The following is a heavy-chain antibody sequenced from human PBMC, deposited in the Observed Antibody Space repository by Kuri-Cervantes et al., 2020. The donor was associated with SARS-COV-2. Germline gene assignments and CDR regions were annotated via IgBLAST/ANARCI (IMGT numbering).Heavy chain of an antibody. V-gene: IGHV3-30*04. J-gene: IGHJ4*02. CDR3: AKDSPPYGNWGSEFDY. D-gene: IGHD7-27*01. CDR1: GFDFSSYA. CDR2: ISYDGSNK. Sequence: LSLPCAASGFDFSSYAMHWVRPAPGKGLEWVAFISYDGSNKYYADSVKGRFTISRDNSKNPLYLQMNSLRAEDTAVYYCAKDSPPYGNWGSEFDYWGQGTLVTVSS.